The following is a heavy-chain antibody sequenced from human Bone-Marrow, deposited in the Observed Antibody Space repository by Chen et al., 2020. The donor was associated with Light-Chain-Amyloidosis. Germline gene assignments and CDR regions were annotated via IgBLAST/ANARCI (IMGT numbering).Heavy chain of an antibody. CDR1: GFAFSSYA. Sequence: EVQLVESGGGLLQRGGSLRLSCAASGFAFSSYAMSWVRQGPGKGLEWVSIISGSGGSRYYGDSVKGRLTISRDNSKHALFLKMNSLRAEDTAVYYCAKDISYDDILPGYPADAFDIWGQGTMVTVSS. CDR3: AKDISYDDILPGYPADAFDI. CDR2: ISGSGGSR. D-gene: IGHD3-9*01. V-gene: IGHV3-23*04. J-gene: IGHJ3*02.